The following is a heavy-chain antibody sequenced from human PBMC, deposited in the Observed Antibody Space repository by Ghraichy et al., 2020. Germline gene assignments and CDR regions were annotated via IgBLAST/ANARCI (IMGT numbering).Heavy chain of an antibody. D-gene: IGHD6-19*01. CDR2: IKKDGSEK. V-gene: IGHV3-7*01. CDR3: ARDLGGGWYLDY. J-gene: IGHJ4*02. CDR1: GFTFSGYW. Sequence: GGSLRLSCAASGFTFSGYWMSWVRQAPGKGLEWVSNIKKDGSEKYYADSVKGRFTISRDNAKNSLYLQMNSLRGEDTAVYYCARDLGGGWYLDYWGQGALVTVCS.